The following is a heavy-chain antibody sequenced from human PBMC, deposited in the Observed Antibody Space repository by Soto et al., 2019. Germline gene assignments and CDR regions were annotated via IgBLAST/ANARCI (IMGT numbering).Heavy chain of an antibody. CDR1: GCSISSGGYY. V-gene: IGHV4-31*03. Sequence: TSETLSLTCTVSGCSISSGGYYWSWIRQHPGKGLEWIGYIYYSGSTYYNPSLKSRVTISVDTSKNQFSLKLSSVTAADTAVYYCARGEHSGGPYWGQGTLVTVSS. D-gene: IGHD2-15*01. CDR2: IYYSGST. CDR3: ARGEHSGGPY. J-gene: IGHJ4*02.